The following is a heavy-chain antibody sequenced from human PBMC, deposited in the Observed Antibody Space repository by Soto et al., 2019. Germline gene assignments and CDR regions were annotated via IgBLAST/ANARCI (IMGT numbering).Heavy chain of an antibody. J-gene: IGHJ4*02. CDR1: GFTFSSYG. CDR2: ISYDGSNK. CDR3: ANPEYCSGGSCYVFYFDY. D-gene: IGHD2-15*01. V-gene: IGHV3-30*18. Sequence: PGGSLRLSCAASGFTFSSYGMHWVRQAPGKGLEWVAVISYDGSNKYYADSVKGRFTISRDNSKNTLYLQMNSLRAEDTTVYYFANPEYCSGGSCYVFYFDYWGQGTLVTVSS.